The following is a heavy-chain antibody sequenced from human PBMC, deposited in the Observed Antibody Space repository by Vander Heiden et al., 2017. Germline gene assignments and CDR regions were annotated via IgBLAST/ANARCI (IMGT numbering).Heavy chain of an antibody. CDR3: ARHLHITVPGKGWFDP. Sequence: VQLVQSGAEVQTPGEPLKISCTGSGYSFSKYWIAWVRQMPGKGLEWMGIIYPGDSNTRYSPSFQGQVTISADKSISTAYLQWSSLKASDTAMYYCARHLHITVPGKGWFDPWGQGTLVTVSS. D-gene: IGHD6-19*01. CDR1: GYSFSKYW. CDR2: IYPGDSNT. J-gene: IGHJ5*02. V-gene: IGHV5-51*01.